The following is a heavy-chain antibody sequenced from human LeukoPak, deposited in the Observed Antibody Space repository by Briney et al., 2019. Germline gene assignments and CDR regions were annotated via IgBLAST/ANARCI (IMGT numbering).Heavy chain of an antibody. CDR3: TSGSATGTGSGY. Sequence: GSLRLSCTTSGFTFGDYIMSWVRQAPGKGLEWVGFIRSKPYGGTTDYAASVKGRFTISRDDSKSIAYLQMNSLKTEDTAVYYCTSGSATGTGSGYWGQGTLVTVSS. D-gene: IGHD6-13*01. J-gene: IGHJ4*02. CDR1: GFTFGDYI. V-gene: IGHV3-49*04. CDR2: IRSKPYGGTT.